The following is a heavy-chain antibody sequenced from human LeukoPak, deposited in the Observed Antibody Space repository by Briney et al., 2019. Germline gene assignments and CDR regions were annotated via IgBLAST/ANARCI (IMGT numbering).Heavy chain of an antibody. CDR3: ARGAAGYSSGWYSDY. V-gene: IGHV3-74*01. CDR2: INSDGSST. CDR1: GFTFSSYW. J-gene: IGHJ4*02. D-gene: IGHD6-19*01. Sequence: GGSLRLSCAASGFTFSSYWMHWVRQAPGKGLVWVSRINSDGSSTSYADSVKGRFTISRDNAKNTLYLQMNSLRAEDTALYYCARGAAGYSSGWYSDYWGQGTLVTVSS.